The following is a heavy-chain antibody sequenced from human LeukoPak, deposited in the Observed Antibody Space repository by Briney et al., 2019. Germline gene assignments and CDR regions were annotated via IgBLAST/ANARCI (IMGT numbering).Heavy chain of an antibody. J-gene: IGHJ5*02. Sequence: GGSLRLSCAASGFTFSSCAMHWVRQAPGKGLEWVAVISYDGSNKYYADSVKGRFTISRDNSKNTLYLQMNSLRAEDTAVYYCARDIYYGSGSSSPFDPWGQGTLVTVSS. V-gene: IGHV3-30*04. CDR2: ISYDGSNK. CDR3: ARDIYYGSGSSSPFDP. D-gene: IGHD3-10*01. CDR1: GFTFSSCA.